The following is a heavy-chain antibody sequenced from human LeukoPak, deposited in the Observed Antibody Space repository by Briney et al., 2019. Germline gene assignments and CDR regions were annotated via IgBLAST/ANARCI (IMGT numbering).Heavy chain of an antibody. D-gene: IGHD4-17*01. CDR1: GGSISSYY. Sequence: PSETLSLTCTVSGGSISSYYWSWIRQPAVKGLEWIGRIYTSGSTNYNPSLKSRVTMSVDTSKNQFSLKLSSVTAADTAVYYCARDRIATVNNWFDPWGQGTLVTVSS. CDR2: IYTSGST. J-gene: IGHJ5*02. CDR3: ARDRIATVNNWFDP. V-gene: IGHV4-4*07.